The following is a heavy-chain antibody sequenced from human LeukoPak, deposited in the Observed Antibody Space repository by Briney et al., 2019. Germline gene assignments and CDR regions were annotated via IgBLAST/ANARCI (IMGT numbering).Heavy chain of an antibody. CDR1: GGSISSYY. Sequence: KPSETLSLTCTASGGSISSYYWSWIRQPAGKGLEWIGRIYTSGSTNYNPSLKSRVTMSVDTSKNQFSLKLSSVTAADTAVYYCARESIAAAGTRNGAFDIWGQGTMVTVSS. D-gene: IGHD6-13*01. V-gene: IGHV4-4*07. J-gene: IGHJ3*02. CDR3: ARESIAAAGTRNGAFDI. CDR2: IYTSGST.